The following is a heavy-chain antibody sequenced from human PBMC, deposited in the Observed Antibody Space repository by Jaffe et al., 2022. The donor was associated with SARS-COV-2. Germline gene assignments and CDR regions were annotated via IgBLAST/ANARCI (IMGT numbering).Heavy chain of an antibody. CDR2: IYTSGTT. J-gene: IGHJ5*02. V-gene: IGHV4-61*02. D-gene: IGHD3-16*01. CDR3: AREVWGQLGNWFDP. Sequence: QVQLQESGPGLVTPSQTLSLTCTVSGDSVSTGTYYWTWIRQPARKGLEWIGRIYTSGTTYYSPSLRSRATISIDNSKNEVSLRLTSVTAADTAVYYCAREVWGQLGNWFDPWGQGTLVTVSS. CDR1: GDSVSTGTYY.